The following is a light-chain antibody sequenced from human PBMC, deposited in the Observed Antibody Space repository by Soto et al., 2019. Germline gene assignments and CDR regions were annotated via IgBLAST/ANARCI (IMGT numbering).Light chain of an antibody. Sequence: EIVLTQSPATLSVSPGIRATLSCRSSQNISNYLIWYRQKPGQAPRLLIYDVSNRATGIPARFSGSGSGTDFTLTISSLEPEDFAVYYCQQRSSWPRTFGQGTKVDIK. CDR1: QNISNY. CDR2: DVS. V-gene: IGKV3-11*01. CDR3: QQRSSWPRT. J-gene: IGKJ1*01.